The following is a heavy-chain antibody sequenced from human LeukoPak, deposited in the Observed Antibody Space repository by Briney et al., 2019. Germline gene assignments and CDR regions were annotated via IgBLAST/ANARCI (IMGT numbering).Heavy chain of an antibody. CDR2: INHSGST. CDR1: GGSFSGYY. CDR3: ARGLYYYDSSGYYYAGSFDY. Sequence: SETLSLTCTVYGGSFSGYYWSWIRQPPGKGLEWIGEINHSGSTNYNPSLKSQVTISVDTSKNQFSLKLSSVTAADTAVYYCARGLYYYDSSGYYYAGSFDYWGQGTLVTVSS. D-gene: IGHD3-22*01. V-gene: IGHV4-34*01. J-gene: IGHJ4*02.